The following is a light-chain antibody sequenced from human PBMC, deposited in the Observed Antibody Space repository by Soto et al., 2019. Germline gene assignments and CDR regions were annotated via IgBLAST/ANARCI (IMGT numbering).Light chain of an antibody. V-gene: IGLV4-69*01. J-gene: IGLJ2*01. Sequence: QSVLTQSPSASASLGASVKLTCTLSSGHKNYAIAWHQQQPEKAPRFLMKVKSDGSHNKGDGISDRFSGSSSGAERYLTISSLQSEDEADYYCQTWGTGIRVFGGGTKLTVL. CDR3: QTWGTGIRV. CDR1: SGHKNYA. CDR2: VKSDGSH.